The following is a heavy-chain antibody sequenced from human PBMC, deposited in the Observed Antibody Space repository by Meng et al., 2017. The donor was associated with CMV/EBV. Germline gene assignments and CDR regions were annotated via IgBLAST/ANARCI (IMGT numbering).Heavy chain of an antibody. CDR1: GFTFSSYS. Sequence: GESLKISCAASGFTFSSYSMNWVRQAPGKGLEWVSSISSSSSYIYYADSVKGRFTISRDNAKNSLYLQMNSLRAEDTALYYCARDPKGWLVARDYYYGMDVWGQGTTVTVSS. D-gene: IGHD6-19*01. CDR2: ISSSSSYI. J-gene: IGHJ6*02. V-gene: IGHV3-21*01. CDR3: ARDPKGWLVARDYYYGMDV.